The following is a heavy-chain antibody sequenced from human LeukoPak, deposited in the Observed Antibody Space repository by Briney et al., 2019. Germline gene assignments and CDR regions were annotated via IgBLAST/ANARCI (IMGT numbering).Heavy chain of an antibody. J-gene: IGHJ6*04. Sequence: SEPLSLTCAVYGGCFSGYYWRWIRQPPGKGREWIGEINHSGSTNYSPPLKSRVTRSVDTSKNQFSLKLSSVTAADTAVYYCARRPRRNSALDVWGKGTTVTVSS. CDR1: GGCFSGYY. D-gene: IGHD2/OR15-2a*01. CDR2: INHSGST. CDR3: ARRPRRNSALDV. V-gene: IGHV4-34*01.